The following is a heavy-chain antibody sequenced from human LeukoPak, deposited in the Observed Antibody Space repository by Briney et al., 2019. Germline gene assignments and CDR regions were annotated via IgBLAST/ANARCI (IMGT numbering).Heavy chain of an antibody. V-gene: IGHV1-3*01. Sequence: ASVKVSCKASGYTFTSYAMHWVRQAPGQRLEWMGWINAGSGNTKYSQKFQGRVTITRDTSASTAYMELSSLRSEDTAVYYCARDMKIAVAGFFDYWGQGTLVTVSS. CDR3: ARDMKIAVAGFFDY. CDR2: INAGSGNT. CDR1: GYTFTSYA. J-gene: IGHJ4*02. D-gene: IGHD6-19*01.